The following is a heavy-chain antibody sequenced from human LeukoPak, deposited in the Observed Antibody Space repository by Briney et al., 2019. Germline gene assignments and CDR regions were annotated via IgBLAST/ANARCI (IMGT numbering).Heavy chain of an antibody. CDR2: ISAYNGNT. CDR1: GYTFTSYG. V-gene: IGHV1-18*04. J-gene: IGHJ6*04. Sequence: ASVKVSCKASGYTFTSYGIRWVRQAPGQGLEWMGWISAYNGNTNYAQKLQGRDTMTTHTSTSTAYMELRSLRSDDTAVYYCARADLLLWFGESADYYYGMDVWGKGTTVTVSS. CDR3: ARADLLLWFGESADYYYGMDV. D-gene: IGHD3-10*01.